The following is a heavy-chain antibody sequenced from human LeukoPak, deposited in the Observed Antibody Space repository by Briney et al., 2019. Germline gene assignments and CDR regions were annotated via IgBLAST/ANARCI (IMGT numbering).Heavy chain of an antibody. D-gene: IGHD3-10*01. V-gene: IGHV1-8*01. CDR1: GYTFTSYD. J-gene: IGHJ1*01. CDR2: MNPNSGNT. Sequence: ASVKVSCKASGYTFTSYDINWVRQATGQGLEWMGWMNPNSGNTGYAQKFQGRVTMTRNTSISTAYMELSSLRSEDTAVYYCARGLHITMVRGPAEYFQHWGQGTLVTVSS. CDR3: ARGLHITMVRGPAEYFQH.